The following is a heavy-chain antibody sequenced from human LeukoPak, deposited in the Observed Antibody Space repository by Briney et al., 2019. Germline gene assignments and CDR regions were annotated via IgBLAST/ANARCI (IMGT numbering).Heavy chain of an antibody. CDR2: IYHSGST. CDR3: ARAGMATGYFDY. CDR1: GGSISSGYY. V-gene: IGHV4-38-2*02. Sequence: SETLSLTCTVSGGSISSGYYWGWIRQPPGKGLERLGSIYHSGSTYYNPSLKSRVTISVDTSKNQFSLKLSSVTAADTAVYYCARAGMATGYFDYWGQGTLVTVSS. D-gene: IGHD2-8*01. J-gene: IGHJ4*02.